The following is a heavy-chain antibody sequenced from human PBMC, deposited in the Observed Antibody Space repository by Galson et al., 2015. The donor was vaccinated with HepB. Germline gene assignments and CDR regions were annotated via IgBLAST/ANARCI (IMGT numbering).Heavy chain of an antibody. V-gene: IGHV4-59*01. D-gene: IGHD2-2*01. CDR1: GGSISSYY. Sequence: TLSLTCTVSGGSISSYYWSWIRQPPGKGLEWIGYQYFTGNTNYNPSLKSRVTISRDTSKNQFSLKLSSVTSADTAVYYCARDDAVFPAALIYWGQGILVTVSS. CDR2: QYFTGNT. J-gene: IGHJ4*02. CDR3: ARDDAVFPAALIY.